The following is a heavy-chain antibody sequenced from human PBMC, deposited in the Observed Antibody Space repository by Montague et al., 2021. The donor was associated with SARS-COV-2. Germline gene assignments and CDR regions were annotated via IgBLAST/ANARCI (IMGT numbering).Heavy chain of an antibody. V-gene: IGHV4-61*02. CDR2: IHSSGGT. CDR3: ARDYYDSTGLNWFDP. J-gene: IGHJ5*02. Sequence: TLSLTCAVSGGSIITGSNFYWGWIRQSAGKGLEWIGRIHSSGGTNYNPSLTSRLTMSVDSSANQFSLQLTSVTAADTAVYYCARDYYDSTGLNWFDPWGQGLLVTVSS. D-gene: IGHD3-22*01. CDR1: GGSIITGSNFY.